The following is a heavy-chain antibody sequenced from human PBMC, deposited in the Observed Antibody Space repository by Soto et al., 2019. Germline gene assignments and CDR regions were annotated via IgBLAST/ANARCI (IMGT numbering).Heavy chain of an antibody. CDR2: ISHDGGT. CDR3: ARGQLVWYGDLTPYHRDMDV. Sequence: SETLSLTCAFYGGSFDDFYWSWVRQSPGKGLEWVGEISHDGGTNYSPSLASRVSISVDTSKNQFSLHLRSVTAADTGLYYCARGQLVWYGDLTPYHRDMDVWGQGTTVTVSS. J-gene: IGHJ6*02. CDR1: GGSFDDFY. V-gene: IGHV4-34*01. D-gene: IGHD3-10*01.